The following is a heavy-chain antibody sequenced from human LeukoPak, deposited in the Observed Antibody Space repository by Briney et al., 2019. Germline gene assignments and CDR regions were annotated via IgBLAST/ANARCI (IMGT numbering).Heavy chain of an antibody. CDR1: GYTFSTSY. CDR2: INPSGNSR. D-gene: IGHD3-10*01. J-gene: IGHJ4*02. CDR3: AGVRAGDSRDFDY. Sequence: ASVKVSCKASGYTFSTSYIHWVRQAPGQGLEWMGMINPSGNSRDYAQRSQGRITMTRDTSTSTVYMELSSLTSEDTAVYYCAGVRAGDSRDFDYWGQGTLVTVSS. V-gene: IGHV1-46*01.